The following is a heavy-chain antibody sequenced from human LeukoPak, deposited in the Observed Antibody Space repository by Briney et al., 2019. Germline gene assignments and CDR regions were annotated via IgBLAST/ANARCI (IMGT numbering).Heavy chain of an antibody. D-gene: IGHD1-1*01. CDR2: IKEDGSEK. V-gene: IGHV3-7*01. CDR1: GFSLSTYW. CDR3: CRGGGTFDY. Sequence: GGSLRLSCAASGFSLSTYWMTWVRQAPGKGLEWVANIKEDGSEKHYVESVKGRFTTSRDNAKNSVYLQMNSLRAEDTAVYYCCRGGGTFDYWGQGSLVTVSS. J-gene: IGHJ4*02.